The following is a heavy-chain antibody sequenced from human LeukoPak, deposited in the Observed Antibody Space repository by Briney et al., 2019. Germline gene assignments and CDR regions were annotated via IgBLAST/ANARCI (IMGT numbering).Heavy chain of an antibody. CDR2: IYTSGGT. D-gene: IGHD1-26*01. Sequence: SETLSLTCTVSGDSVSSYYWSWIRQPAGKGLEWIGRIYTSGGTNYNPSLTSRVTISLDTSRNQFSLKVTPLTAADTAVYYCARAPIGSHLDYWGPGTLVTVSS. CDR3: ARAPIGSHLDY. J-gene: IGHJ4*02. CDR1: GDSVSSYY. V-gene: IGHV4-4*07.